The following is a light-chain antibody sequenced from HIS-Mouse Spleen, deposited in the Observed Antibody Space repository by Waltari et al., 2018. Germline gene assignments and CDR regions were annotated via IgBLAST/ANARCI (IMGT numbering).Light chain of an antibody. CDR2: DGS. J-gene: IGLJ3*02. CDR3: CAYAGSSTWV. CDR1: SSDVGSYHL. V-gene: IGLV2-23*01. Sequence: QSALTQPASVSGSPGQSITISCTGTSSDVGSYHLVSWYQQHPGKAPKLMICDGSKRTSGVSKRFAGAKSGNTASLTIAGLQAEDEADYYCCAYAGSSTWVVGGGTKLTVL.